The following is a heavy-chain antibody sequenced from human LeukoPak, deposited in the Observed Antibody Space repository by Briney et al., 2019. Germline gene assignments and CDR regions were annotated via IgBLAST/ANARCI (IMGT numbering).Heavy chain of an antibody. J-gene: IGHJ4*02. D-gene: IGHD2-21*02. CDR1: GFTFSTST. CDR2: IVGGSGKT. Sequence: SVKVSCKASGFTFSTSTVEWVRQARGQRLEWIGWIVGGSGKTNYAQKFHERIIFTRDMSTSTAYMELSSLTSEDTAVYYCAADPGHPHDLPSYWGQGTLVTVSS. CDR3: AADPGHPHDLPSY. V-gene: IGHV1-58*01.